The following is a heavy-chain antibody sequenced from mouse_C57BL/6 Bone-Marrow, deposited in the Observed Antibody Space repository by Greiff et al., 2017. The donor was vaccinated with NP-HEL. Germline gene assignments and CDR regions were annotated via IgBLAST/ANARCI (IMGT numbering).Heavy chain of an antibody. CDR3: ARDKNSHYYAMDY. CDR2: ISDGGSYT. Sequence: EVQRVESGGGLVKPGGSLKLSCAASGFTFSSYAMSWVRQTPEKRLEWVATISDGGSYTYYPDNVKGRFTISRDNAKNNLYLQMSHLKSEDTAMYYCARDKNSHYYAMDYWGQGTSVTVSS. CDR1: GFTFSSYA. J-gene: IGHJ4*01. V-gene: IGHV5-4*01.